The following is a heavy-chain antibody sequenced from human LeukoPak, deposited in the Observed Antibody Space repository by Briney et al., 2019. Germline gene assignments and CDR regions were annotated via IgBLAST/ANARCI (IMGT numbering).Heavy chain of an antibody. J-gene: IGHJ6*02. CDR3: ARDQQLGGHSYYYYGMDV. V-gene: IGHV3-23*01. D-gene: IGHD3-16*01. CDR2: ISGGGVTT. Sequence: GGSLRLSCVGSGFTSIAYALTWARQAPGKGLEWVSGISGGGVTTYYADSVKGRFTISRDNSKNTLYLQMNSLRADDTAIYYCARDQQLGGHSYYYYGMDVWGQGTTVTVSS. CDR1: GFTSIAYA.